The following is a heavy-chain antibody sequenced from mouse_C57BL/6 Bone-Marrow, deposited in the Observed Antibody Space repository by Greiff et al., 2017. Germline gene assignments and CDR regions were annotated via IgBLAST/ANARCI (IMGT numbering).Heavy chain of an antibody. D-gene: IGHD1-1*01. J-gene: IGHJ1*03. CDR2: IHPNSGST. CDR3: ARFYYGSSPGWYFDV. Sequence: QVQLQQPGAELVKPGASVKLSCKASGYTFTSYWMHWVKQRPGQGLEWIGMIHPNSGSTNYNEKFKSKATLTVDKSSSTAYMQLSSLTSEDSAVYYCARFYYGSSPGWYFDVWGTGTTGTVSS. V-gene: IGHV1-64*01. CDR1: GYTFTSYW.